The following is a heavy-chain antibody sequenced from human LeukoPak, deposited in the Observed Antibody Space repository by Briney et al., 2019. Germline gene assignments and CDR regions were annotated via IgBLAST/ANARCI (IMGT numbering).Heavy chain of an antibody. CDR1: GYTFTGYN. Sequence: ASVKVSCKASGYTFTGYNIHWMRQAPGQGLEWMGWINPNGSGTNYAQNFQGRVTMTRDTSITTVYMEVSGLTSDDTAVYYCARGPLWEYGGSSVDYWGQGTLVTVSS. V-gene: IGHV1-2*02. D-gene: IGHD4-23*01. CDR3: ARGPLWEYGGSSVDY. J-gene: IGHJ4*02. CDR2: INPNGSGT.